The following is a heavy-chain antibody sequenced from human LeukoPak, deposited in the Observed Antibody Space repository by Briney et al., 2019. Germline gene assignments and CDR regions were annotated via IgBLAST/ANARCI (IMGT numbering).Heavy chain of an antibody. V-gene: IGHV4-30-4*08. CDR1: GGSISSGDYY. J-gene: IGHJ4*02. D-gene: IGHD1-26*01. CDR3: ARYIVGATDFHFDY. Sequence: PSQTLSVTCTVSGGSISSGDYYWSWIRQPPGKGLEWIGYIYYSGSTYYNPSLKSRVTISVDTSKNQFSLKLSSVTAADTAVYYCARYIVGATDFHFDYWGQGTLVTVSS. CDR2: IYYSGST.